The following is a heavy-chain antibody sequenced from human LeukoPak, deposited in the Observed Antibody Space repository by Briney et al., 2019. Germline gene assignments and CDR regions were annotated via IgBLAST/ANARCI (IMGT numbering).Heavy chain of an antibody. V-gene: IGHV3-21*01. Sequence: PGVSLRLSCAASGFTFSSYSMNWVRQPPGKGLEWVSSISSSSSYIYYADSVKGRFTISRDNAKNSLYLQMNSLRAEDTAVYYCARTVEVVPAAIVGIGWFDPWGQGTLVTVSS. J-gene: IGHJ5*02. D-gene: IGHD2-2*01. CDR1: GFTFSSYS. CDR2: ISSSSSYI. CDR3: ARTVEVVPAAIVGIGWFDP.